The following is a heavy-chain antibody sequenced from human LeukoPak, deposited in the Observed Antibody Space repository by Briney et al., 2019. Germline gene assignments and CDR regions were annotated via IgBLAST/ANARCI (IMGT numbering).Heavy chain of an antibody. CDR3: AKTYYYDRGGYYSQIHAFDI. D-gene: IGHD3-22*01. V-gene: IGHV1-69*06. CDR2: IIPIFGTA. CDR1: GGTFSSYA. Sequence: EASVKVSCKASGGTFSSYAISWVRQAPGQGLEWMGGIIPIFGTANYAQKFQGRVTITADKSTSTAYMELNSLRAEDTAMYCCAKTYYYDRGGYYSQIHAFDIWGKGTMVPVSS. J-gene: IGHJ3*02.